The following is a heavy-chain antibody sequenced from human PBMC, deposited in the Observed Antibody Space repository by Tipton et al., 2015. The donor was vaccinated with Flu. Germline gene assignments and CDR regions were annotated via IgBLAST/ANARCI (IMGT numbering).Heavy chain of an antibody. CDR1: GFTFSSNW. D-gene: IGHD3-10*01. V-gene: IGHV3-7*01. J-gene: IGHJ6*02. CDR3: ARDEGVVNYYIGMDV. CDR2: INQGAIEK. Sequence: SLRLSCAASGFTFSSNWMSWVRQAPGKGLEWVARINQGAIEKDYVDSVKGRFTISRDNARNSVFLQMNNLRVEDTAVYYCARDEGVVNYYIGMDVWGQGTTVTVSS.